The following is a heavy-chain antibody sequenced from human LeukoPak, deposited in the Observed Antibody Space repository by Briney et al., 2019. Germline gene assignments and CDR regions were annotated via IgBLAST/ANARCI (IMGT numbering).Heavy chain of an antibody. V-gene: IGHV1-46*01. D-gene: IGHD3-10*01. CDR1: ENTFTNYY. CDR2: INPSGGST. CDR3: AREFKGGSGSYYNVKLDY. Sequence: ASVKVSCTASENTFTNYYMHWVRQAPGQGLEWLGIINPSGGSTSYAQKFQGRVTITTDESTSTAYMELSSLRSEDTAVYYCAREFKGGSGSYYNVKLDYWGQGTLVTVSS. J-gene: IGHJ4*02.